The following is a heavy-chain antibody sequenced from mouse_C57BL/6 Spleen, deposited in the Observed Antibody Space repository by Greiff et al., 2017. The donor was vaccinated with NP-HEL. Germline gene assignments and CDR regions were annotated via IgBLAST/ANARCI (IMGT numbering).Heavy chain of an antibody. V-gene: IGHV3-6*01. CDR3: ARPVVAAHWYFDV. D-gene: IGHD1-1*01. Sequence: EVKLMESGPGLVKPSQSLSLTCSVTGYSITSGYYWNWIRQFPGNKLEWMGYISYDGSNNYNPSLKNRISITRDTSKNQFFLKLNSVTTEDTATYYCARPVVAAHWYFDVWGTGTTVTVSS. J-gene: IGHJ1*03. CDR1: GYSITSGYY. CDR2: ISYDGSN.